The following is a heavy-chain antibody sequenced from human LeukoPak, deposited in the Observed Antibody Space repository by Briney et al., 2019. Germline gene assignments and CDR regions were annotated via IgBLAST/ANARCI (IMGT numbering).Heavy chain of an antibody. CDR2: ISSGSTTI. CDR1: GFTFSSYS. J-gene: IGHJ4*02. D-gene: IGHD3-16*01. Sequence: PGGSLRLSCVASGFTFSSYSMNWVRQAPGKGLEWVSYISSGSTTIYYADSVKGRFTISRDNAENSLYLQMNSLRAEDTAVYYCARGGRVWNYWGQGTLVTVSS. CDR3: ARGGRVWNY. V-gene: IGHV3-48*04.